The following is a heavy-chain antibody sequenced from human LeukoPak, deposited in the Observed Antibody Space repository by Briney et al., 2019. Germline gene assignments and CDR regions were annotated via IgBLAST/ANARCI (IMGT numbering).Heavy chain of an antibody. J-gene: IGHJ4*02. Sequence: SVKVSCKASGGTFSSYTISWVRQAPGQGLEWMGRIIPILGIANYAQKFQGRVTITADKSTSTAYMELSSLRSEDTAVYYCARDYGSGSYFNYWGQGTVVTVSS. CDR3: ARDYGSGSYFNY. V-gene: IGHV1-69*02. CDR1: GGTFSSYT. CDR2: IIPILGIA. D-gene: IGHD3-10*01.